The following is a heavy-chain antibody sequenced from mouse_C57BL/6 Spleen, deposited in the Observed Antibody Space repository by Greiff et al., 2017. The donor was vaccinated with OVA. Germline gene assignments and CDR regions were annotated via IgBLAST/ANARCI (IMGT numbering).Heavy chain of an antibody. CDR2: IYTRSGNT. Sequence: VNVVESGAELARPGASVKLSCKASGYTLTSYGISWVKQRTGQGLEWIGEIYTRSGNTYYNEKFKGKATLTADKSSSTAYMELRSLTSEDSAVYFCSSYYYGSSHYFDYWGQGTTLTVSS. D-gene: IGHD1-1*01. CDR1: GYTLTSYG. J-gene: IGHJ2*01. V-gene: IGHV1-81*01. CDR3: SSYYYGSSHYFDY.